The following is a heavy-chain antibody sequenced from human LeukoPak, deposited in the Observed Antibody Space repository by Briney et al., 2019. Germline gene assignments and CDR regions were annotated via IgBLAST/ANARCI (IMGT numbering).Heavy chain of an antibody. CDR2: ISSNGGST. V-gene: IGHV3-64D*06. D-gene: IGHD6-13*01. Sequence: QPGGSLRLSCSASGFTFSSYAMHWVRQAPGKGLEYVSAISSNGGSTYYADSVKGRFTISRDNSKNTLYLQMSSLRAEDTAVYYCVKGSLAAAGAFDYWGQETLVTVSS. J-gene: IGHJ4*02. CDR1: GFTFSSYA. CDR3: VKGSLAAAGAFDY.